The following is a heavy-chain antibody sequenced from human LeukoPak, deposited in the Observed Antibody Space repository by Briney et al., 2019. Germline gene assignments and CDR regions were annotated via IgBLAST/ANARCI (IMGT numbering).Heavy chain of an antibody. CDR3: AKAAEWELLGSYFDY. D-gene: IGHD1-26*01. CDR2: ISWNSGSI. Sequence: PGGSLRLSCAASGFTFDDYAMHWVRQAPGKGLEWVSGISWNSGSIGYADSVKGRFTISRDNAKNSLYLQMNSLRAEDTALYYCAKAAEWELLGSYFDYWGQGTPVTVSS. V-gene: IGHV3-9*01. J-gene: IGHJ4*02. CDR1: GFTFDDYA.